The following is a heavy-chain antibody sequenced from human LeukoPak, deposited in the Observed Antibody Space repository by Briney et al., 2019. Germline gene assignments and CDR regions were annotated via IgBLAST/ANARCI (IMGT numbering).Heavy chain of an antibody. D-gene: IGHD3-9*01. CDR1: GFTFRNAW. Sequence: PGGSLRLSCAASGFTFRNAWMSWVRQAPGKGLEWVGRIKSKTDGGTTDYAAPVKGRFTISRDDSKNTLYLQMNSLKTEDTAVYYCTTAPYFDWLSRWDAFDIWGQGTMVTVSS. CDR2: IKSKTDGGTT. V-gene: IGHV3-15*01. CDR3: TTAPYFDWLSRWDAFDI. J-gene: IGHJ3*02.